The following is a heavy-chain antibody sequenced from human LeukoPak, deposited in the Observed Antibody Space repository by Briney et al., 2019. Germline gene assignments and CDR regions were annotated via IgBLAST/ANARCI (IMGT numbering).Heavy chain of an antibody. CDR1: GGTFSSYA. CDR2: IIPIFGTA. Sequence: ASVKVSCKASGGTFSSYAISWVRQAPGQGLEWMGGIIPIFGTANYAQKFQGRVTITTDESTSTAYMELSSLSSVTAADTAVYYCARDYSNWFDPWGQGTLVTVSS. V-gene: IGHV1-69*05. CDR3: ARDYSNWFDP. J-gene: IGHJ5*02. D-gene: IGHD4-11*01.